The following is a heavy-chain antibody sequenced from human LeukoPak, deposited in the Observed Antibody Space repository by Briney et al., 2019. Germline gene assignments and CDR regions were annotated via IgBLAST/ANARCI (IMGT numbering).Heavy chain of an antibody. CDR1: GFTFSSYA. V-gene: IGHV3-30-3*01. CDR3: ARDEEDYYDSSGYSYYFDY. D-gene: IGHD3-22*01. Sequence: GGPLRLSCAASGFTFSSYAMHWVRQAPGKGLERVAVISYDGSNKYYADSVKGRFTISRDNSMNTLYLQMNSLRAEDTAVYYCARDEEDYYDSSGYSYYFDYWGQGTLVTVSS. CDR2: ISYDGSNK. J-gene: IGHJ4*02.